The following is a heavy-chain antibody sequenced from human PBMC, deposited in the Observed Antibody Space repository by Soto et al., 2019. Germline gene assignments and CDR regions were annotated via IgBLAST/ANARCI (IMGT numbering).Heavy chain of an antibody. D-gene: IGHD3-22*01. J-gene: IGHJ4*02. Sequence: SETLSLTCTVSGGSIGSYYWSWIRQPPGKGLEWIGYIYYSGSTNYNPSLKSRVTISVDTSKNQFSLKLSSVTAADTAVYYCARVFYYDSSGYYYVDYWGQGTLVTVS. V-gene: IGHV4-59*01. CDR3: ARVFYYDSSGYYYVDY. CDR2: IYYSGST. CDR1: GGSIGSYY.